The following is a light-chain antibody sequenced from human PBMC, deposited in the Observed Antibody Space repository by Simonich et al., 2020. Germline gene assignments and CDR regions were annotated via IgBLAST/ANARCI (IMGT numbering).Light chain of an antibody. V-gene: IGKV2-28*01. CDR2: LGS. J-gene: IGKJ2*01. CDR3: MQSIQPMYT. Sequence: DIVRTQSPLSLPVTPGEPASISCRSSQSLLHSNGYNYLDWYLQKPGQSPQLLIYLGSNRASGVPDRFSGSGSGTDFTLKISRVEAEDVGVYYCMQSIQPMYTFGQGTKLEIK. CDR1: QSLLHSNGYNY.